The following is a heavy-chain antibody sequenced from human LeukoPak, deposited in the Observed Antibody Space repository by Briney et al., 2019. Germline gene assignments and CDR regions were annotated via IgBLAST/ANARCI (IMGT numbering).Heavy chain of an antibody. V-gene: IGHV3-11*06. CDR2: ISSSSSYT. CDR3: ARVQAQLSNAFDI. D-gene: IGHD3-16*02. J-gene: IGHJ3*02. Sequence: PGGSLRLSCAASGFTFSDYYMSWIRQAPGKGLEWVSYISSSSSYTNYADSVKGRFTISRDNAKNSLYLQMNSLRAEDTAVHYCARVQAQLSNAFDIWGQGTMVTVSS. CDR1: GFTFSDYY.